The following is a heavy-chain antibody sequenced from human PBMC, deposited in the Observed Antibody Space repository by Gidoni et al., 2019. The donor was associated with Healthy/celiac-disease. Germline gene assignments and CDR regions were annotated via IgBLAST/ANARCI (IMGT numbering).Heavy chain of an antibody. CDR2: IIPIFGTA. V-gene: IGHV1-69*01. J-gene: IGHJ4*02. D-gene: IGHD6-13*01. CDR3: AREYYSSSWYGAYFDY. CDR1: GGTFSSYA. Sequence: QVQLVQSGAEVKKPGSSVKVSCKASGGTFSSYAISWVRQAPGQGLEWMGGIIPIFGTANYAQKFQGRVTITADESTSTAYMELSSLRSEDTAVYYCAREYYSSSWYGAYFDYWGQGTLVTVSS.